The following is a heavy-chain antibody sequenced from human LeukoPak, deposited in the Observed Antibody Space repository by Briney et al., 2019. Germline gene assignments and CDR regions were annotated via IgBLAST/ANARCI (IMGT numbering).Heavy chain of an antibody. Sequence: GGSLRLSCAASGFTFSSYSMNWVRQAPGKGLEWVSAISGSGGSTYYADSVKGRFTISRDNSKNTLYLQMNSLRAEDTAVYYCANRHRDGYNSGYWGQGTLVTVSS. V-gene: IGHV3-23*01. D-gene: IGHD5-24*01. CDR1: GFTFSSYS. CDR3: ANRHRDGYNSGY. CDR2: ISGSGGST. J-gene: IGHJ4*02.